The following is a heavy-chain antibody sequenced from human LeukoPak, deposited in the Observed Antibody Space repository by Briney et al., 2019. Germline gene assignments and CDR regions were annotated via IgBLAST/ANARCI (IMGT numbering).Heavy chain of an antibody. CDR1: GGSISSGSYY. CDR2: IYTSGST. D-gene: IGHD5-18*01. Sequence: SETLSLTCTVSGGSISSGSYYWSWIRQPAGKGLEWIGRIYTSGSTNYNPSLKSRVTISVDTSKNQFSLKLSSVTAADTAVYYCARDAYSYGYKNRYFDLWGRGTLVTVSS. V-gene: IGHV4-61*02. J-gene: IGHJ2*01. CDR3: ARDAYSYGYKNRYFDL.